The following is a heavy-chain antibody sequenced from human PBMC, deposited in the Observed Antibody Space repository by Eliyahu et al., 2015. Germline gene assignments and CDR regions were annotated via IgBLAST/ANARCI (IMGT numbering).Heavy chain of an antibody. CDR2: IVVGSGNT. J-gene: IGHJ4*02. CDR1: GFTFTSSA. CDR3: AAGVGWLTRGGHDY. Sequence: QMQLVQSGPEVKKPGTSVKVSCKASGFTFTSSAVQWVRQARGQRLEWIGRIVVGSGNTNYAQKFQERVTITRDMSTSTAYMELSSLRSEDTAVYYCAAGVGWLTRGGHDYWGQGTLVTVSS. V-gene: IGHV1-58*01. D-gene: IGHD3-22*01.